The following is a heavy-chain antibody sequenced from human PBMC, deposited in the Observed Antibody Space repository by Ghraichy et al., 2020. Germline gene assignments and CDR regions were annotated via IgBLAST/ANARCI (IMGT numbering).Heavy chain of an antibody. D-gene: IGHD6-13*01. CDR1: GFTFSSYE. Sequence: LSLTCAASGFTFSSYEMNWVRQAPGKGLEWVSYISSSGSTIYYADSVKGRFTISRDNAKNSLYLQMNSLRAEDTAVYYCARDSYRMSTIAAAGTVRYYYGMDVWGQVTTVTVSS. CDR3: ARDSYRMSTIAAAGTVRYYYGMDV. V-gene: IGHV3-48*03. CDR2: ISSSGSTI. J-gene: IGHJ6*02.